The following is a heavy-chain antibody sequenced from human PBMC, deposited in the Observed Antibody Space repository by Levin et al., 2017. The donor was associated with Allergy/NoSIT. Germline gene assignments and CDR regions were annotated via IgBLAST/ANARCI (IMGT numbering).Heavy chain of an antibody. D-gene: IGHD3-22*01. J-gene: IGHJ4*02. V-gene: IGHV3-30*18. CDR2: ISYDGSNK. CDR3: AKNYHDRSGYYPLIAD. Sequence: GGSLRLSCAASGFTFSNYGMHWVRQAPGKGLEWVAVISYDGSNKYYADSVRDRFTISRDNSQNTLYLQMNSLRAEDTAVYYCAKNYHDRSGYYPLIADWGQGTLVTVSS. CDR1: GFTFSNYG.